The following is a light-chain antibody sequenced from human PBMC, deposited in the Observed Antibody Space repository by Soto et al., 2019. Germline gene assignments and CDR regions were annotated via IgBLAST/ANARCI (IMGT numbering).Light chain of an antibody. J-gene: IGKJ4*01. V-gene: IGKV3-11*01. CDR2: DAS. Sequence: IVLTQSTATLSLSPGERATLSCRASQCFXSFFAWYQQRRGQAPRFLXYDASNRATGIPARFRGSGSGTDFTLTISSLEPEDFAAYYCQHRSSWTLTFGGGTKVDIK. CDR1: QCFXSF. CDR3: QHRSSWTLT.